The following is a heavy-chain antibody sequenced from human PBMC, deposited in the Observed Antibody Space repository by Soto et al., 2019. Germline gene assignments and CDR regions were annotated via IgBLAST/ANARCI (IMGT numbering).Heavy chain of an antibody. D-gene: IGHD1-1*01. Sequence: GVSLRLSCAASGFTFSSYGMHWVRQAPGKGLEWVAVIWYDGSNKYYADSVKGRFTISRDNSKNTLYLQMNSLRAEDTAVYYCARDQGRTTGTLPAWGQGTLVTVSS. CDR1: GFTFSSYG. CDR3: ARDQGRTTGTLPA. V-gene: IGHV3-33*01. J-gene: IGHJ5*02. CDR2: IWYDGSNK.